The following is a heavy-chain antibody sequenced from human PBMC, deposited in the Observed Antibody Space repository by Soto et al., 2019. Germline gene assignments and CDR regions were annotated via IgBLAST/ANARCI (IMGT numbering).Heavy chain of an antibody. Sequence: SVGSLRLSCAASGFTFSSYGMHWVRQAPGKGLEWVAVISYDGSNKYYADSVKGRFTISRDNSKNTLYLQMNSLRAEDTAVYYCAKDLVRGVIIEYGYYYYGMDVWGQGTTVTVSS. V-gene: IGHV3-30*18. CDR2: ISYDGSNK. J-gene: IGHJ6*02. D-gene: IGHD3-10*01. CDR3: AKDLVRGVIIEYGYYYYGMDV. CDR1: GFTFSSYG.